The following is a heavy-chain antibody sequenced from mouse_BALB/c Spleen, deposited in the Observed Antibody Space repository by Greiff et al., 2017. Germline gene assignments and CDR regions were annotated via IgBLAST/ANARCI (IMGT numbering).Heavy chain of an antibody. CDR1: GYTFTDYN. CDR3: IYYGNYGFAY. CDR2: IYPYNGGT. Sequence: EVQLQQSGPELVKPGASVKISCKASGYTFTDYNMHWVKQSHGKSLEWIGYIYPYNGGTGYNQKFKSKATLTVDNSSSTAYMELRSLTSEDSAVYYCIYYGNYGFAYWGQGTLVTVSA. J-gene: IGHJ3*01. D-gene: IGHD2-1*01. V-gene: IGHV1S29*02.